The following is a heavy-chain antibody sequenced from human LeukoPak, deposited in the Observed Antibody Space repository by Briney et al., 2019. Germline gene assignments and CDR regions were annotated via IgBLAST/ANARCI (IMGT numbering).Heavy chain of an antibody. CDR1: GFTFSSHA. CDR2: IMGSGGTI. J-gene: IGHJ4*02. Sequence: GGSLRLSCAASGFTFSSHAMSWVRQAPGKGLEWVSTIMGSGGTIYYADSVKGRFTISRDNSKNTLYLQINSLRAEDTAVYYCAKDDYYGSGSYPRYWGQGTLVTVSS. D-gene: IGHD3-10*01. CDR3: AKDDYYGSGSYPRY. V-gene: IGHV3-23*01.